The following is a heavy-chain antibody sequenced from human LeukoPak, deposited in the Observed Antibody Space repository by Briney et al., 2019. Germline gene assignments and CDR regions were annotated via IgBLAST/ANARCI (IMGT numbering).Heavy chain of an antibody. D-gene: IGHD6-13*01. CDR3: ARGIAATNYMDV. V-gene: IGHV3-23*01. CDR1: GFTFSSYA. CDR2: ISGSGGST. J-gene: IGHJ6*03. Sequence: GGSLRLSCAASGFTFSSYAMSWVRQAPGKGLEWVSAISGSGGSTYYADSVKGRFTISRDNSKNTLYLQMNSPSAEDTAVYYCARGIAATNYMDVWGKGTTVTVSS.